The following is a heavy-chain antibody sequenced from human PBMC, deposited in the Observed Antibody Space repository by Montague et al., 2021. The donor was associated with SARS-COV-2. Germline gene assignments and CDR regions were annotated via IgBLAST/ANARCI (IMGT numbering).Heavy chain of an antibody. CDR3: ARDFGRFSCGCGDYYDIDV. CDR1: GGSISSGGYY. CDR2: IYYSGST. D-gene: IGHD6-19*01. Sequence: TLSLTCTVSGGSISSGGYYWSWIRQHPGKGLEWIGYIYYSGSTYYNPSLKSRVTISVDTSKNQFSLKLSSVTAADTAVYYCARDFGRFSCGCGDYYDIDVWGQGTTVTVSS. J-gene: IGHJ6*02. V-gene: IGHV4-31*03.